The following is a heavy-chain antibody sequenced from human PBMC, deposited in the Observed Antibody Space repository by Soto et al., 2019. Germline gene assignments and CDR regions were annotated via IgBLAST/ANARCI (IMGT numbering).Heavy chain of an antibody. Sequence: EVQLLESGGGLVQPGGSLRLSCAASGFTFSSYAMRWVRQAPVKGLEWVSAISGSGGSTYYVDSVKGRFTISRDNSKNALYLQMDSRVAEDTAVYYWARRGSGSYYGYWGQGTLVTVSS. J-gene: IGHJ4*02. V-gene: IGHV3-23*01. D-gene: IGHD1-26*01. CDR3: ARRGSGSYYGY. CDR2: ISGSGGST. CDR1: GFTFSSYA.